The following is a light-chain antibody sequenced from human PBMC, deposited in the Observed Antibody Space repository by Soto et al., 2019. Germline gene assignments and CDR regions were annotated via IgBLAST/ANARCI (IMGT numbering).Light chain of an antibody. CDR3: GTWDSSLSAYV. Sequence: QSVLTQPPSVSAAPGQKVTISCSGSSSNIGNNYVSWYQQLPGTAPKLLIYENNKRPSGIPDRFSGSKSGTSATLGITGLQTGDEADYYCGTWDSSLSAYVFGTGTNVPV. J-gene: IGLJ1*01. CDR2: ENN. CDR1: SSNIGNNY. V-gene: IGLV1-51*02.